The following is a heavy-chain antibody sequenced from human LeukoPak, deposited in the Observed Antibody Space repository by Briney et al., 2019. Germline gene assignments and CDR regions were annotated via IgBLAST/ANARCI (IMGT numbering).Heavy chain of an antibody. D-gene: IGHD3-3*01. Sequence: ASVKVSCKASGYTFTSYGISWVRQAPGQGLEWMGWISAYNGNTNYAQKLQGRVTMTTDTSTSTAYIELRSLRSDDTAVYYCARDYFSKGVVIMAYWGQGTLVTVSS. V-gene: IGHV1-18*01. CDR1: GYTFTSYG. CDR2: ISAYNGNT. CDR3: ARDYFSKGVVIMAY. J-gene: IGHJ4*02.